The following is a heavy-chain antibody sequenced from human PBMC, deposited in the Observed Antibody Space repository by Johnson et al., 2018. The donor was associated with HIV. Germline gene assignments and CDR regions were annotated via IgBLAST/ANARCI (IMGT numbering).Heavy chain of an antibody. V-gene: IGHV3-30*04. D-gene: IGHD2-21*02. Sequence: QVQLVESGGGVVQPERSLRLSCAASGFTFSSYAMHWVRQAPGKGLEWVACISYDGSNKHYAGSVKGRFTISRDNSKITLYLQMNSLRAEDTAVYYCAKDRVVTNDAFDIWGQGTMVTVSS. CDR2: ISYDGSNK. CDR3: AKDRVVTNDAFDI. J-gene: IGHJ3*02. CDR1: GFTFSSYA.